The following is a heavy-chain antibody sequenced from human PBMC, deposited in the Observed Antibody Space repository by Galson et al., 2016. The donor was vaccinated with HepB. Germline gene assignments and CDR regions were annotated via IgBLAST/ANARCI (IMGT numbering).Heavy chain of an antibody. J-gene: IGHJ4*02. V-gene: IGHV2-5*01. CDR2: LYYNGDK. CDR3: AHSKRLGVFTLFDS. D-gene: IGHD7-27*01. CDR1: GFSLDTDTVA. Sequence: PALVKPTQTLTLTCTFSGFSLDTDTVAVGWIRQPPGKALEWLTLLYYNGDKRNNPSLRNRITITGDASKNQVLLTMTNLDPLDTATYYCAHSKRLGVFTLFDSWGQGSLVTVSS.